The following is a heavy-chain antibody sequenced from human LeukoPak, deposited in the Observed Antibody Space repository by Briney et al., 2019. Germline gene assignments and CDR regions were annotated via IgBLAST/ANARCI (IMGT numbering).Heavy chain of an antibody. Sequence: GGSLRLSCAASGFSFSDFGMHWIRQAPGKGLEWVTLIRSDGSSIYYADSVKGRFTISRDNSRNTLYLQMNSLRVEDTAVYYGAKDRDEYGNDCWGQGILVTVST. CDR2: IRSDGSSI. CDR1: GFSFSDFG. D-gene: IGHD4-11*01. J-gene: IGHJ4*02. V-gene: IGHV3-30*02. CDR3: AKDRDEYGNDC.